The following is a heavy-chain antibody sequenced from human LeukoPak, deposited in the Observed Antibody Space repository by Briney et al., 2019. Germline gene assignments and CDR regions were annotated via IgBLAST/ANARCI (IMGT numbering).Heavy chain of an antibody. D-gene: IGHD1-1*01. CDR1: GFTFSHYA. V-gene: IGHV3-30*03. CDR3: ARRGTLAPYYYFED. CDR2: ISFDGTNK. Sequence: GGSLRLSCAASGFTFSHYAMHWVRQAPGKGLEWVAVISFDGTNKFYADSVKGRFTISRDNSKNTLYLQMNSLIPEDTAVYYCARRGTLAPYYYFEDWGQGTLVTVSS. J-gene: IGHJ4*02.